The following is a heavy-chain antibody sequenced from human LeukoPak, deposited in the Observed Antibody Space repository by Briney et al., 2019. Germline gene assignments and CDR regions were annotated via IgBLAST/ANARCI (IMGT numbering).Heavy chain of an antibody. V-gene: IGHV4-39*07. Sequence: SETLSLTCTVSGGSVSSSSYYWGWIRQPPGKGLEWIGSIFYSETTYYSPSLKSRITISVDTSTNQFSLKLSSVTAADTAVYYCARDSYDYSNYEFDYWGQGTLVTVSS. D-gene: IGHD4-11*01. J-gene: IGHJ4*02. CDR3: ARDSYDYSNYEFDY. CDR2: IFYSETT. CDR1: GGSVSSSSYY.